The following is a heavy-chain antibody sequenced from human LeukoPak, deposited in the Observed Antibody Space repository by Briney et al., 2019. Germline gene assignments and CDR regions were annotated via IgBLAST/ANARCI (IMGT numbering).Heavy chain of an antibody. CDR2: INPNSGGT. J-gene: IGHJ6*02. CDR3: AAEGMESVATEYYYGMDV. Sequence: GASVKVSCKASGYIFTDYFLHWVRQAPGQGLEWMGWINPNSGGTNYAQKFQGRVTITRDMSTSTAYMELSSLRSEDTAVYYCAAEGMESVATEYYYGMDVWGQGTTVTVSS. CDR1: GYIFTDYF. D-gene: IGHD5-12*01. V-gene: IGHV1-2*02.